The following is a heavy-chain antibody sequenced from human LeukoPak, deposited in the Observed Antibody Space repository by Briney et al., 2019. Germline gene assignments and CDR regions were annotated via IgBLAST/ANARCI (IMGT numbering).Heavy chain of an antibody. V-gene: IGHV4-39*01. Sequence: PSETLSLTCTVSGGSISSSSYYWGWIRQPPGKGLEWIGSIYYSGSTYYNPSLKSRVTISVDTSKNQFSLKLSSVTAADTAVYYCARVTAHSIALNYWGQGTLVTVSS. J-gene: IGHJ4*02. CDR2: IYYSGST. D-gene: IGHD6-6*01. CDR1: GGSISSSSYY. CDR3: ARVTAHSIALNY.